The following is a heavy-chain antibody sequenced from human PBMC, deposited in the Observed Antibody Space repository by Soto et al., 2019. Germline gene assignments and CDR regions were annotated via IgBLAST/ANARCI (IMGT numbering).Heavy chain of an antibody. CDR2: ISSSSSTI. Sequence: EVQLVESGGGLVQPGGSLRLSCAASRFPFSSYSMNWFRQAPGKGLEWVSYISSSSSTIYYADSVKGRFTISRDNAKNSLYLQMNSLRAEDTAVYYFARDPIRYSIRAFDIWGQGTMVTVSS. D-gene: IGHD3-9*01. CDR1: RFPFSSYS. CDR3: ARDPIRYSIRAFDI. V-gene: IGHV3-48*01. J-gene: IGHJ3*02.